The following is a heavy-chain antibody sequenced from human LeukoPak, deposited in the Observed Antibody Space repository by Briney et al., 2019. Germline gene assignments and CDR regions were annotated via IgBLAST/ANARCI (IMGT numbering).Heavy chain of an antibody. CDR3: ARSEVGATTTFDC. CDR1: GGSFSGYY. D-gene: IGHD1-26*01. CDR2: INHSGST. V-gene: IGHV4-34*01. Sequence: SDTLSLTCAVYGGSFSGYYWSWIRQPPGKGLEWIGEINHSGSTNYNPSLKSRVTISVDTSKNQFSLKLSSVTAADTAVYYCARSEVGATTTFDCWGQGTLVSVCS. J-gene: IGHJ4*02.